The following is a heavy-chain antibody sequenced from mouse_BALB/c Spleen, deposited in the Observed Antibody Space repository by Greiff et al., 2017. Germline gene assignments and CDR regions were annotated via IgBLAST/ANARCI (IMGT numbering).Heavy chain of an antibody. D-gene: IGHD3-1*01. J-gene: IGHJ4*01. CDR2: IDPANGNT. Sequence: EVQLQQSGAELVKPGASVKLSCTASGFNIKDTYMHWVKQRPEQGLEWIGRIDPANGNTKYDPKFQGKATITADTSSNTAYLQLSSLTSEDTAVYYCARTSSGLYAMDYWGQGTSVTVSS. CDR1: GFNIKDTY. V-gene: IGHV14-3*02. CDR3: ARTSSGLYAMDY.